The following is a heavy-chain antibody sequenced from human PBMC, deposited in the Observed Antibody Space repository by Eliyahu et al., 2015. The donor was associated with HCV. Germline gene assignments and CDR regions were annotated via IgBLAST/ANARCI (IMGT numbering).Heavy chain of an antibody. J-gene: IGHJ3*02. D-gene: IGHD2-15*01. Sequence: ELQLVESGGGLAQPGGSLRLSCAASGFTFRSYAMSWVRQAPGKELEWVSGISGSGDTTYXADSVEGRFTISRDNSKNTLYLQMNSLRAEDTALYYCAKDHPMYCSGGTCYDYNAFDMWGQGTMVTVSS. CDR1: GFTFRSYA. CDR3: AKDHPMYCSGGTCYDYNAFDM. V-gene: IGHV3-23*04. CDR2: ISGSGDTT.